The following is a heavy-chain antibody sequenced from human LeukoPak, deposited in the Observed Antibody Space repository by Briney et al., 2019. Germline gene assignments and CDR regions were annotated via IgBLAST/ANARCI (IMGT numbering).Heavy chain of an antibody. Sequence: ASVKVSCKASGYTFTSYGISWVRQAPGQGLEWMGWISAYNGNTNYAQKLQGRVTMTTDTSTSTAYMELRSLRSDDTAVYYCASMLDPVGYYFYYYMDVWGKGTTVTVSS. J-gene: IGHJ6*03. D-gene: IGHD2-2*01. CDR2: ISAYNGNT. CDR3: ASMLDPVGYYFYYYMDV. CDR1: GYTFTSYG. V-gene: IGHV1-18*01.